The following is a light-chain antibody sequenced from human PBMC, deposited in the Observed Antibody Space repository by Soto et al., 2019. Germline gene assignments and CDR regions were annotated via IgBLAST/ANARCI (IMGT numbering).Light chain of an antibody. CDR1: QGIDTS. V-gene: IGKV1-39*01. J-gene: IGKJ1*01. CDR2: AAS. Sequence: ILLTQSPSSLSASVGDRVTITCRASQGIDTSLAWYQQKPGKAPKLLIYAASNLQSGVPSRFSGSGSGTDFTLTISSLQPEDFATYHCQQSYSTPWTFGQGTKVDIK. CDR3: QQSYSTPWT.